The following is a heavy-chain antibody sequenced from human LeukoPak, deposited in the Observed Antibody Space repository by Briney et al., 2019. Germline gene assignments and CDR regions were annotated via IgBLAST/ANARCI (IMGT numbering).Heavy chain of an antibody. J-gene: IGHJ4*02. CDR1: GYTFTGYY. CDR3: ARDRQWELPN. CDR2: INPNSGGT. Sequence: ASVKLSCKASGYTFTGYYMHWVRQAPGQGLEWMGRINPNSGGTNYAQKFQGRVTMTRDTSISTAYMELSRLRSDDTAVTYCARDRQWELPNWGEGTPVTVSS. V-gene: IGHV1-2*06. D-gene: IGHD1-26*01.